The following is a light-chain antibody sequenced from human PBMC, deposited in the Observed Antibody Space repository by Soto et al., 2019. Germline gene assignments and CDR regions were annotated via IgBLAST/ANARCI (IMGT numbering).Light chain of an antibody. J-gene: IGKJ4*01. CDR3: QQAKTFPLT. CDR1: QGISGC. CDR2: AAS. V-gene: IGKV1D-12*01. Sequence: DIQMTQSPSSVSASVGDRVTITCRASQGISGCLAWYQQKPGKAPDLLIYAASSLQGGVPSRFSGSRSGTDFTLTITTLQPEDSATYYCQQAKTFPLTFGGGTKVKIK.